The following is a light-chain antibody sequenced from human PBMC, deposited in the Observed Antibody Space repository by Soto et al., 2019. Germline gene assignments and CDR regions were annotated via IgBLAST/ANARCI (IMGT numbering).Light chain of an antibody. V-gene: IGLV2-14*03. J-gene: IGLJ2*01. CDR1: SSDVGAYHS. Sequence: QSALTQPASVSGSPGQSFTISCTGTSSDVGAYHSVSWYQQHPGKAPKLIIFDVSNRPSGVSDRFSGSKSGNTASLTISGLQVEDEADYYCTSFTDTGTVIFGGGTKVTVL. CDR3: TSFTDTGTVI. CDR2: DVS.